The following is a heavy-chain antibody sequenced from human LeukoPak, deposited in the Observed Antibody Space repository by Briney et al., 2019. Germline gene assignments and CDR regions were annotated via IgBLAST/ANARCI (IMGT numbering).Heavy chain of an antibody. CDR3: ARGYCSSTSCYLFDY. V-gene: IGHV1-2*02. J-gene: IGHJ4*02. CDR2: INPNSGGT. CDR1: GYTFTGYY. D-gene: IGHD2-2*01. Sequence: ASVKVSCKASGYTFTGYYMHWVRQAPGQGLEWRGWINPNSGGTNYAQKFQGRVTMTRDTSISTAYMELSRLRSDDTAVYYCARGYCSSTSCYLFDYWGQGNLVTVSS.